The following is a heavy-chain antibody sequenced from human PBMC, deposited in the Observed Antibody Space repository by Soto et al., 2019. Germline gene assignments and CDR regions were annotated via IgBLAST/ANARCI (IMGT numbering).Heavy chain of an antibody. V-gene: IGHV4-4*07. J-gene: IGHJ4*02. D-gene: IGHD3-22*01. CDR1: GGSISSYY. CDR3: ARGYYDSSGYYYEPIFDY. Sequence: SETLSLTCTVSGGSISSYYWSWIRQPAGKGLEWIGRIYTSGSTNYNPSLKSRVTMSVDTSKNQFSLKLSSVTAADTAVYYCARGYYDSSGYYYEPIFDYWGQGTLVTVSS. CDR2: IYTSGST.